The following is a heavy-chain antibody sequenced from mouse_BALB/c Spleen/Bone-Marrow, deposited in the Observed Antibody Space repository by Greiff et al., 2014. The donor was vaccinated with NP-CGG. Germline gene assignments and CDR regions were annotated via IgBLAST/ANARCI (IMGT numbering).Heavy chain of an antibody. CDR1: GYAFTDYL. Sequence: QVQLKQSGAELVRPGTSVKVSCKASGYAFTDYLMEWLKQRPGQGLEWIGVINPGSGSTNYNEKFKDKATLTADKSSSTAYMQLSSLTSDDSAVYCCARDDGYFDYWDQGNILTVSS. V-gene: IGHV1-54*01. J-gene: IGHJ2*01. CDR2: INPGSGST. D-gene: IGHD2-3*01. CDR3: ARDDGYFDY.